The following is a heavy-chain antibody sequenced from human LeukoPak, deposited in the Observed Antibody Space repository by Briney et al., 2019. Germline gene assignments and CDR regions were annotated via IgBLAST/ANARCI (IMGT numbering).Heavy chain of an antibody. CDR1: GGSFSGYY. CDR3: ARGAVVVAATLFDY. J-gene: IGHJ4*02. Sequence: PSETLSLTCAVYGGSFSGYYWSWIRQPPGKGLEWIGEINHSGSTKYNPSLKSRVTISVDTSKNQFSLKLSSVTAADTAVYYCARGAVVVAATLFDYWGQGTLVTVSS. V-gene: IGHV4-34*01. CDR2: INHSGST. D-gene: IGHD2-15*01.